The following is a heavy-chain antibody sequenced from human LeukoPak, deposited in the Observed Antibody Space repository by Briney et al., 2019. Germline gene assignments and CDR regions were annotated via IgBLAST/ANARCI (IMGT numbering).Heavy chain of an antibody. J-gene: IGHJ4*02. CDR2: ISSSGSTI. CDR3: ARVGYQLLCDY. V-gene: IGHV3-11*01. Sequence: GESLKISCAASGFTFSDYYMSWIRQAPGKGLEWVSYISSSGSTIYYADSVKGRFTISRDNAKNSLYLQMNSLRAEDTAVYYCARVGYQLLCDYWGQGTLVTVSS. CDR1: GFTFSDYY. D-gene: IGHD2-2*01.